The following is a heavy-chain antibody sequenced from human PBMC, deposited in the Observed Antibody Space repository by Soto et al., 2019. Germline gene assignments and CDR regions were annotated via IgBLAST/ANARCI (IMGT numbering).Heavy chain of an antibody. CDR2: ISGSGGST. V-gene: IGHV3-23*01. D-gene: IGHD1-26*01. Sequence: GGSLRLSCAASGFTFSNYAVTWVRQAPGKGLEWVSTISGSGGSTYYADSVKGRFTISRDNSKNTLYLQMNSLRAEDTAVYYYARVVGVHYWFEPWGQGTLVTVTS. CDR3: ARVVGVHYWFEP. CDR1: GFTFSNYA. J-gene: IGHJ5*02.